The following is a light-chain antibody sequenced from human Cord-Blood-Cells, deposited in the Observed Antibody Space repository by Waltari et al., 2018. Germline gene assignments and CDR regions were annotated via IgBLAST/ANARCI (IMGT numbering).Light chain of an antibody. V-gene: IGLV2-14*01. CDR2: DVS. CDR3: SSYTSSSTWV. CDR1: SSDVGGYNY. Sequence: QSALTQPASVSGSPGQSITISCPGTSSDVGGYNYFSWYQQRPGKAPKLMIYDVSKRPSGVSKRFSGSKSGNTASLTISGLQAEDEADYYCSSYTSSSTWVFGGGTKLTVL. J-gene: IGLJ3*02.